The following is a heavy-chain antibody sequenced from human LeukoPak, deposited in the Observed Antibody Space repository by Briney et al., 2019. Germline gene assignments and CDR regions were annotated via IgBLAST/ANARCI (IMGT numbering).Heavy chain of an antibody. V-gene: IGHV1-24*01. J-gene: IGHJ4*02. Sequence: ASVKVSCKVSGYTLTELSMHWVRQAPGKGLEWMGGFDPEDGETIYAQKFQSRVTMTEDTSTDTAYMELSSLRSEDTAVYYCATAKRSFGELLYFGYWGQGTLVTVSS. CDR3: ATAKRSFGELLYFGY. CDR2: FDPEDGET. CDR1: GYTLTELS. D-gene: IGHD3-10*01.